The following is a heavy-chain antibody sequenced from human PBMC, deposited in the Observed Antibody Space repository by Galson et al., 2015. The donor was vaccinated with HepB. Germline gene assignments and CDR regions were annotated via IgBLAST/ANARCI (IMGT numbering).Heavy chain of an antibody. D-gene: IGHD4-17*01. J-gene: IGHJ4*02. Sequence: SLRLSCAASGFTFSDYYMSWIRQAPGKGLEWLSYVISNTIYTNYAASVKGRFTVSRDNVKNSISLQMNRLSVEDTAMYYCARVADSHYGDHTHFDSWGQGALVTVSS. V-gene: IGHV3-11*06. CDR2: VISNTIYT. CDR3: ARVADSHYGDHTHFDS. CDR1: GFTFSDYY.